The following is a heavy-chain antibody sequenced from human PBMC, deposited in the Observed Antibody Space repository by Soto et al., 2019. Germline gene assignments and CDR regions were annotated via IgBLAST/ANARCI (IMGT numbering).Heavy chain of an antibody. Sequence: PGGSLRLSCAASGFTFSSYGMHWVRQAPGKGLEWVAVISYDGSNKYYADSVKGRFTISRDNSKNTLYLQMNSLRAEDTAVYYCAKAGAGPTSGFDYWGQGTLVTVSS. CDR2: ISYDGSNK. V-gene: IGHV3-30*18. CDR1: GFTFSSYG. D-gene: IGHD3-10*01. J-gene: IGHJ4*02. CDR3: AKAGAGPTSGFDY.